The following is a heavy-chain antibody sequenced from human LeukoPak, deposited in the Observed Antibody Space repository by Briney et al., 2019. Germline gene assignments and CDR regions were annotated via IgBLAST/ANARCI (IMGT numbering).Heavy chain of an antibody. CDR1: GGTFSSYA. Sequence: ASVKVSCKASGGTFSSYAISWVRQAPGQGLEWMGWISAYNGNTNYAQKLQGRVTMTTDTSTSTAYMELRSLRSDDTAVYYCARTTYYYDSSPQDFDYWGQGTLVTVSS. V-gene: IGHV1-18*01. CDR3: ARTTYYYDSSPQDFDY. CDR2: ISAYNGNT. J-gene: IGHJ4*02. D-gene: IGHD3-22*01.